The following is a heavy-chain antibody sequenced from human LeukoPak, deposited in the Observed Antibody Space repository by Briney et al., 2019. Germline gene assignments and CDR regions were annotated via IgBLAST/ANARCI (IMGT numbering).Heavy chain of an antibody. CDR2: INPFSGGT. Sequence: ASVDLSCKASGYTFTAYFLHWVRQAPGQGLEWMGWINPFSGGTKSAQKFQGRVTMTRDTSITTAYMELRSLRSDDTAMYYCARSTYTSSWYHDRFNIWGQGPIVSV. CDR3: ARSTYTSSWYHDRFNI. D-gene: IGHD6-13*01. V-gene: IGHV1-2*02. J-gene: IGHJ3*02. CDR1: GYTFTAYF.